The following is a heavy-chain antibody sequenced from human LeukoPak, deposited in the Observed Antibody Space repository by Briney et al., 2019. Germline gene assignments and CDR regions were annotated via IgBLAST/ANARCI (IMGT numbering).Heavy chain of an antibody. CDR3: AKSWGSSGYYYTY. J-gene: IGHJ4*02. D-gene: IGHD3-22*01. CDR2: ISSSGSTI. CDR1: GFTFSSYE. Sequence: GGSLRLSCAASGFTFSSYEMNWVRQAPGKGLEWVSYISSSGSTIYYADSVKGRFTISRDNAKNSLYLQMNSLRTEDTALYYCAKSWGSSGYYYTYWGQGTLVTVSS. V-gene: IGHV3-48*03.